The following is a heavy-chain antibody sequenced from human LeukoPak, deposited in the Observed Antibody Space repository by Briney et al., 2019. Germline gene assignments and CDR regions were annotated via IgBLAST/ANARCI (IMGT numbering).Heavy chain of an antibody. CDR2: IYHSGST. Sequence: SETLSLTCAVSGYSISSGYFWGWIRQPPGKGLEWIGNIYHSGSTYYNPSLKSRVTISINTSKNQFSLKLSSVTAADTAVYYCAREFGGYSSSSQIDYWGQGTLVTVSS. J-gene: IGHJ4*02. CDR1: GYSISSGYF. CDR3: AREFGGYSSSSQIDY. D-gene: IGHD6-6*01. V-gene: IGHV4-38-2*02.